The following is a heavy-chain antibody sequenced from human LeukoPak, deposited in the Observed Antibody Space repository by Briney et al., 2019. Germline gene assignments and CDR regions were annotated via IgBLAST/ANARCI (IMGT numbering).Heavy chain of an antibody. CDR1: GGSISSYY. J-gene: IGHJ4*02. CDR3: ARFGSRIGTGGSFGFDY. D-gene: IGHD1-14*01. V-gene: IGHV4-59*12. Sequence: SETLSLTCTVSGGSISSYYWSWIRQPPGKGLEWIGYIYYSGSTNYNPSLKSRVTVSIATSKSQFSLRLTSVTAADTAVYYCARFGSRIGTGGSFGFDYWGQGTLVLVSS. CDR2: IYYSGST.